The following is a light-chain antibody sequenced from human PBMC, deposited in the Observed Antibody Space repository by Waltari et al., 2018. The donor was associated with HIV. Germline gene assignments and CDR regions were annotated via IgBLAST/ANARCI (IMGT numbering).Light chain of an antibody. CDR2: DVS. CDR3: CSYAGDYTYV. Sequence: QSALTQPRSVSGSPGQSVTISCTGTSSDVGYYNYVSWYQQHPGKAPKLMIYDVSRRPSGVPDRFSGSKSGNPASLTISGLQAEDEADYYCCSYAGDYTYVFGTGTKVTVL. CDR1: SSDVGYYNY. J-gene: IGLJ1*01. V-gene: IGLV2-11*01.